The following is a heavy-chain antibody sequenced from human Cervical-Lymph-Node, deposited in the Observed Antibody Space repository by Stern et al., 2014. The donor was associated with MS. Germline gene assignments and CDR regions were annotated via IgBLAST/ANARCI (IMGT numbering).Heavy chain of an antibody. D-gene: IGHD6-19*01. Sequence: QITLKESGPALVKPTQTLTLTCTFSGFSLSTSGMCVSWIRQPPGKALEWLALIDWDDDKYYSTSLKTRLTISKDTSKNQVVLTMTNMDPVDTATYYCARIPGTYSSGWEDYGMDVWGQGTTVTVSS. CDR1: GFSLSTSGMC. CDR3: ARIPGTYSSGWEDYGMDV. CDR2: IDWDDDK. V-gene: IGHV2-70*01. J-gene: IGHJ6*02.